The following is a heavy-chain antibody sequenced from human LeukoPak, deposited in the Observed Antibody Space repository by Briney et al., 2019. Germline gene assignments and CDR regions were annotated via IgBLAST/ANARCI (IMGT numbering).Heavy chain of an antibody. CDR1: GFTFGSNA. CDR3: ARGLYSSSP. Sequence: GGSLRLSCAASGFTFGSNAMSWVRQAPGKGLEWVSGITVSGGSTYYADSVKGRFTISRDISKNTLYLQMDSLRAEDTAVYYCARGLYSSSPWGQGTLVTVSS. CDR2: ITVSGGST. V-gene: IGHV3-23*01. D-gene: IGHD6-6*01. J-gene: IGHJ4*02.